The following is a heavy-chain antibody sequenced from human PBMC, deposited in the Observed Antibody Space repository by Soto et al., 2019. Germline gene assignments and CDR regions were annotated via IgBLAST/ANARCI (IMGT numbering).Heavy chain of an antibody. CDR2: IKQDGSEK. J-gene: IGHJ6*02. CDR1: GFTFSSYW. D-gene: IGHD3-3*01. V-gene: IGHV3-7*01. CDR3: ARDKHYDFWSGSYGMDI. Sequence: GGSLRLSCAASGFTFSSYWMSWVRQAPGKGLEWVANIKQDGSEKYYVDSVKGRFTISRDNAKNSLYLQMNSLRAEDTAVYYCARDKHYDFWSGSYGMDIWGQGTTVTVSS.